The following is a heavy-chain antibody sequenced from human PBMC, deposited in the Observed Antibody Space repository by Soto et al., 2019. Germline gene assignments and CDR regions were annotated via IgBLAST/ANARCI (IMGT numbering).Heavy chain of an antibody. V-gene: IGHV1-2*04. Sequence: ASVKVSCKASGYTFTSYAMHWVRQAPGQGLEWMGWINPNSGGTNYAQKFQGWVTMTRDTSISTAYMELSRLRSDDTAVYYCARWRGPYYYYGMDVWGQGTTVTVSS. J-gene: IGHJ6*02. CDR2: INPNSGGT. CDR1: GYTFTSYA. CDR3: ARWRGPYYYYGMDV. D-gene: IGHD3-10*01.